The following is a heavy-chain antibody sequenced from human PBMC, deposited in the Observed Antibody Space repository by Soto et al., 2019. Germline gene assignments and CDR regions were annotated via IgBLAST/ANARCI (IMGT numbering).Heavy chain of an antibody. J-gene: IGHJ2*01. CDR2: IWYDGSNK. CDR3: ARDWADSSGYYYVHWYFDL. D-gene: IGHD3-22*01. Sequence: QVQLVESGGGVVQPGRSLRLSCAASGFTFSSYGMHWVRQAPGKGLEWVAVIWYDGSNKYYADSVKGRFTISRDNSKNTLYLQMNSLRAEDTAVYYCARDWADSSGYYYVHWYFDLWGRGTLVTVSS. CDR1: GFTFSSYG. V-gene: IGHV3-33*01.